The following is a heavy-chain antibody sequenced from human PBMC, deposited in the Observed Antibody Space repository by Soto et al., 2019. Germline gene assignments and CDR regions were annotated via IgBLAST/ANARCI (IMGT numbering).Heavy chain of an antibody. CDR3: ARVGIMGYSSGWCDY. D-gene: IGHD6-19*01. V-gene: IGHV1-69*06. J-gene: IGHJ4*02. Sequence: SVKVSCKASGGTFSSYAISWVRQAPGQGLEWMGGIIPIFGTANYAQKFQGRVTITADKSTSTAYMELSSLRSEDTAVYYCARVGIMGYSSGWCDYWGQGTLVTVSS. CDR1: GGTFSSYA. CDR2: IIPIFGTA.